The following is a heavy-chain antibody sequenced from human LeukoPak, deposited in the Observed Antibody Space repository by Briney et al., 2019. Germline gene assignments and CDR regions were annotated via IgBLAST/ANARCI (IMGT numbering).Heavy chain of an antibody. J-gene: IGHJ4*02. CDR3: ARGTYYYDSSGYYYVLDY. D-gene: IGHD3-22*01. CDR1: GGSISSYY. V-gene: IGHV4-4*07. Sequence: SETLSLTCTVSGGSISSYYWSWIRQPAGKGLEWIGRIYTSGSTNYNPSLKSRVTMSVDTSKNQFSLKLSSVTAADTAVYYCARGTYYYDSSGYYYVLDYWGQGTLVTVSS. CDR2: IYTSGST.